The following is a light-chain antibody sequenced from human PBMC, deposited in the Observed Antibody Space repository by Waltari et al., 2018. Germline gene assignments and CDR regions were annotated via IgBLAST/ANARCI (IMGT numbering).Light chain of an antibody. CDR2: GAS. CDR3: QQYGSS. V-gene: IGKV3-20*01. J-gene: IGKJ2*01. CDR1: QSVSSSY. Sequence: ELVLTQSPGTLSLSPGERATLSCSASQSVSSSYLAWYQQKPGQAPRLLIYGASSRATGIPDRFSGSGSGTDFTLTISRLEPEDFAVYYCQQYGSSFGQGTKLEIK.